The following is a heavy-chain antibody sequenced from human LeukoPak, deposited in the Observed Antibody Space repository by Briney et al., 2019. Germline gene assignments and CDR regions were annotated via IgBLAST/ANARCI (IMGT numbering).Heavy chain of an antibody. D-gene: IGHD3-10*01. V-gene: IGHV3-23*01. CDR2: ISGSGGST. CDR1: GFTFSSYA. CDR3: AKDLSMVRGVIDSEWFDP. J-gene: IGHJ5*02. Sequence: PGGSLRLSCAASGFTFSSYAMSWVRQAPGKGLEWVSAISGSGGSTYYVDSVKGRFTISRDNSKNTLYLQMNSLRAEDTAVYYCAKDLSMVRGVIDSEWFDPWGQGTLVTVSS.